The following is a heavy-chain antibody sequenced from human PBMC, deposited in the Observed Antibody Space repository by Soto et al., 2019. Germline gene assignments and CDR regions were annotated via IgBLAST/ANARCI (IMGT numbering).Heavy chain of an antibody. CDR3: VKDRSDTWSFDY. V-gene: IGHV3-30*18. CDR1: GFTFSICA. D-gene: IGHD2-8*02. Sequence: QVQLVESGGGVVQPGRSLRLSCVASGFTFSICAMHWVRQVPGKGLEWLAVVTHDGTLYPYADSVKGRFSISRDNSRKTLYLQMNGLRPEDTAVYYCVKDRSDTWSFDYWGQGTLVTVSS. J-gene: IGHJ4*02. CDR2: VTHDGTLY.